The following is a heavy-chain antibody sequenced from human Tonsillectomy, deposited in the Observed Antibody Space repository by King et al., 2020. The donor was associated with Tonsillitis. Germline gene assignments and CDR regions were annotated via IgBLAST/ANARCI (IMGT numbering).Heavy chain of an antibody. Sequence: VQLVESGGGLVQPGGSLRLSCAASGFTFSSYAMSWVRQAPGKGLEWVSAISGSGGSTYYADSAKGRFTISRDNSKNTLYLQMNSLRAEDTAVYYCAKGVDIVATGQGWFDYWGQGTLVTVSS. J-gene: IGHJ4*02. CDR2: ISGSGGST. D-gene: IGHD5-12*01. CDR1: GFTFSSYA. CDR3: AKGVDIVATGQGWFDY. V-gene: IGHV3-23*04.